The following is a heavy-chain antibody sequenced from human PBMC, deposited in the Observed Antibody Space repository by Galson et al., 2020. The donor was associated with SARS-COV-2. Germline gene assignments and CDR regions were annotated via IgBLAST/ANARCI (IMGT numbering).Heavy chain of an antibody. V-gene: IGHV3-9*01. Sequence: GGSLRLSCAASGFIFDDYAMHWVRPAPGKGLEWVSGLTWNGNNIYYADSVKGRFTISRDNANNSLFLQMNSLREEDTALYYCVRDSRSGILGADYYVRSGLDVWGQGATVTVSS. CDR3: VRDSRSGILGADYYVRSGLDV. CDR1: GFIFDDYA. D-gene: IGHD1-26*01. CDR2: LTWNGNNI. J-gene: IGHJ6*02.